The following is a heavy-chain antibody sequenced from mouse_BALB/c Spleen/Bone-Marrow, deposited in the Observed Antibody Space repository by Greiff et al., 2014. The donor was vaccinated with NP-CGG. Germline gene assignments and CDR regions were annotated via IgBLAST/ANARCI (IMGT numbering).Heavy chain of an antibody. CDR1: GYTFTDYE. V-gene: IGHV1-15*01. CDR2: IDPETGGT. CDR3: TRRWDYATDY. Sequence: QVQLKESGAELVRPGASVTLSCKASGYTFTDYEMHWVKQTPVHGLEWIGAIDPETGGTAYNQKFKGKATLTADKSSSTAYMELRSLTSEDSAVYYCTRRWDYATDYWGQGTSVTVSS. J-gene: IGHJ4*01. D-gene: IGHD4-1*01.